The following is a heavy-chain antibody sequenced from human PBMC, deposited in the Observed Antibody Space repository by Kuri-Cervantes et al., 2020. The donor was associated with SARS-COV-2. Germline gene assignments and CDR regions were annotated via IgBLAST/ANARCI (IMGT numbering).Heavy chain of an antibody. J-gene: IGHJ5*02. Sequence: GESLKISCAASGFTFSSYGIHWVRQAPGKGLEWLTFISYNGNNINYADSVRGRLTISRDNSKNTVHVEMDSLRVEDTAVYYCVRQTDYYDSRPDYQRHHWFDPWGQGTLVTVSS. V-gene: IGHV3-30*03. CDR1: GFTFSSYG. CDR2: ISYNGNNI. CDR3: VRQTDYYDSRPDYQRHHWFDP. D-gene: IGHD3-22*01.